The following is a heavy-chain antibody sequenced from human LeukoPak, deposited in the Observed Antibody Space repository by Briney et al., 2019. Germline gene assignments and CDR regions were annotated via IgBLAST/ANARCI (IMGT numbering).Heavy chain of an antibody. CDR3: ARWGPGKVDDY. Sequence: GGSLRLSCAASGFTFSSHGMHWVRQALGKGLEWVAVVWYDGSNKYYADSVKGRFTISRDNSKDTLYLQMDSLRAEDTAVYYCARWGPGKVDDYWGQGTLVTVSS. CDR1: GFTFSSHG. V-gene: IGHV3-33*01. CDR2: VWYDGSNK. D-gene: IGHD4-23*01. J-gene: IGHJ4*02.